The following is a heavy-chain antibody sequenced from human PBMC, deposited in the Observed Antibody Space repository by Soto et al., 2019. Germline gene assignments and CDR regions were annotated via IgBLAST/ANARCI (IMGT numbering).Heavy chain of an antibody. Sequence: GGSLRLSCAASGFTFSSYAMHWVRQAPGKGLEWVSAISGSGGSTYYADSVKGRFTISRDNSKNTLYLQMNSLRAEDTAVYYCAKSLYYYDSSGYYLWGQGTLVTVSS. V-gene: IGHV3-23*01. D-gene: IGHD3-22*01. CDR2: ISGSGGST. J-gene: IGHJ4*02. CDR1: GFTFSSYA. CDR3: AKSLYYYDSSGYYL.